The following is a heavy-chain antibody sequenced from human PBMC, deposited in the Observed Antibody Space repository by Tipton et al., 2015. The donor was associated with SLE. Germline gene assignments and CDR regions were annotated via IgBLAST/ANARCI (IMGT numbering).Heavy chain of an antibody. D-gene: IGHD6-13*01. CDR1: GGSFSGYY. J-gene: IGHJ6*02. V-gene: IGHV4-34*01. Sequence: TLSLTCAVYGGSFSGYYWSWIRQPPGKGLEWIGEINHSGSTNYNPSLKSRVTISVDTSKNQFSLKLSSVTAADTAVYYCARAGGSSWLYYYYYGMDVWGQGTTVTVSS. CDR3: ARAGGSSWLYYYYYGMDV. CDR2: INHSGST.